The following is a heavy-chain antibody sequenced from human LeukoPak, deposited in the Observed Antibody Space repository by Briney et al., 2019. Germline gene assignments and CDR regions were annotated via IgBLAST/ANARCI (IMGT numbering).Heavy chain of an antibody. Sequence: TASETLSLTCIVSGYSISSGYYWGWIRQPPGKGLEWIGSIYHSGSTNYNPSLKGRVTISVDTSKNQFSLKLSSVTAADTAVYYCARDIHVPRIREPYFDIWGEGTLVTVSS. CDR1: GYSISSGYY. J-gene: IGHJ3*02. D-gene: IGHD1-14*01. V-gene: IGHV4-38-2*02. CDR2: IYHSGST. CDR3: ARDIHVPRIREPYFDI.